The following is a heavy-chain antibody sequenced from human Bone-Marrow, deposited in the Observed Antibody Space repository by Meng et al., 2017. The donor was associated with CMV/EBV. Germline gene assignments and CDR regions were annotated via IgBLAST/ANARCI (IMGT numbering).Heavy chain of an antibody. CDR2: ITTYNDNR. D-gene: IGHD2-21*01. J-gene: IGHJ4*02. CDR3: ARRLPIVEGATTFDY. CDR1: GYDFLNHG. Sequence: ASVKVSCKVSGYDFLNHGISWVRQTPGQGLEWMGWITTYNDNRNYGEKFQDRLSLTTDTSTSTAYMELRSLTSDDTAVYYCARRLPIVEGATTFDYWGQVTLVTVSS. V-gene: IGHV1-18*01.